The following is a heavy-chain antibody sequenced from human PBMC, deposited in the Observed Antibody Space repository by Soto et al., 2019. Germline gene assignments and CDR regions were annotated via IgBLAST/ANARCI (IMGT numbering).Heavy chain of an antibody. CDR3: ARGREDIVVVVADDAFDI. Sequence: GGSLRLSCAASGFTFSSYGMHWVRQAPGKGLEWVAVISYDGSNKYYADSVKGRFTISRDNSKNTLYLQMNSLRAEDTAVYYCARGREDIVVVVADDAFDIWGQGTMVTVSS. V-gene: IGHV3-30*19. CDR1: GFTFSSYG. D-gene: IGHD2-15*01. CDR2: ISYDGSNK. J-gene: IGHJ3*02.